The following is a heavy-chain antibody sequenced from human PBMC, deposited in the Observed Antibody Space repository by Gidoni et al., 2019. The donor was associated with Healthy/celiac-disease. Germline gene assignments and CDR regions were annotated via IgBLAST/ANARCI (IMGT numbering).Heavy chain of an antibody. CDR2: INHSGST. Sequence: QVQLQQWGAGLLKPSETLSLTCAVYGGSFSGYYWSWIRQPPGKGLEWIGEINHSGSTNYNPSLKSRVTISVDTSKNQFSLKLSSVTAADTAVYYCARLVGASGADYWGQGTLVTVSS. J-gene: IGHJ4*02. CDR1: GGSFSGYY. CDR3: ARLVGASGADY. D-gene: IGHD1-26*01. V-gene: IGHV4-34*01.